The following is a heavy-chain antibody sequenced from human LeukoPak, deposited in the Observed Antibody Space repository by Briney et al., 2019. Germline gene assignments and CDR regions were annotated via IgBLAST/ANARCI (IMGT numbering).Heavy chain of an antibody. CDR1: GFTSSSYW. CDR3: ARGAGPLYFDY. J-gene: IGHJ4*02. D-gene: IGHD3-10*01. CDR2: ISSSSSTI. V-gene: IGHV3-48*01. Sequence: GGSLRLSRAASGFTSSSYWMSWVRQAPGKGLEWVSYISSSSSTIYYADSVKGRFTISRDNAKNSLYLQMNSLRAEDTAVYYCARGAGPLYFDYWGQGTLVTVSS.